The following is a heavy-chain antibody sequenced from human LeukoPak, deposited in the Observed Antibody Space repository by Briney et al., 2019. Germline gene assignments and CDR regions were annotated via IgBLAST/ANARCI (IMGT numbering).Heavy chain of an antibody. CDR3: TKGVVLTIFGMAWHAFDI. Sequence: PGGSLRLSCAASGFTFISYAMTWVRQAPGKGLEWVSVISGSGDSTYYADSVKGRFTISRDNSKNTLYLQMNSLRAEDTAIYYCTKGVVLTIFGMAWHAFDIWGQGTMVTVS. V-gene: IGHV3-23*01. CDR2: ISGSGDST. CDR1: GFTFISYA. J-gene: IGHJ3*02. D-gene: IGHD3-3*01.